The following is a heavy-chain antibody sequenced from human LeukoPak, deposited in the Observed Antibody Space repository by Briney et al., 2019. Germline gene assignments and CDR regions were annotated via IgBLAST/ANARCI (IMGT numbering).Heavy chain of an antibody. D-gene: IGHD3-22*01. CDR1: GFTFSIHW. V-gene: IGHV3-7*01. J-gene: IGHJ4*02. CDR2: IKQDGRDK. Sequence: GGSVRLSCAASGFTFSIHWMSWVRQAPGKGLEWVANIKQDGRDKYYVDSVKGRFTISRDNSKNSLYLQMNSLRAEDTAVYFCAKHSNYYYYDSSGHYRGFDYWGQGTLVSVSS. CDR3: AKHSNYYYYDSSGHYRGFDY.